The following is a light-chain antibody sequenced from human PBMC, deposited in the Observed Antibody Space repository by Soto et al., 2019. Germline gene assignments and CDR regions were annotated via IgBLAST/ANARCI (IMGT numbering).Light chain of an antibody. CDR1: QNIYTGY. J-gene: IGKJ3*01. V-gene: IGKV3-20*01. CDR3: QQFSGSLT. Sequence: EVVLTQSPGTLSLSPGESATLSCRASQNIYTGYLAWYQQKPGQAPRLLISGASDRVTGIPDRFTGSGSGTDFTLTISRLEPEDFAVYYCQQFSGSLTFGPGTKVDIK. CDR2: GAS.